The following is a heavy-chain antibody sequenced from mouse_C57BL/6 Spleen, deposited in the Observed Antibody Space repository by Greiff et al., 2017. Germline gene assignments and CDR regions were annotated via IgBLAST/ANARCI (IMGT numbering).Heavy chain of an antibody. Sequence: EVQLQQSGPVLVKPGASVKMSCKASGYTFTDYYMNWVKQSHGKSLEWIGVINPYNGGTSYNQKFKGKATLTVDKSSSTAYMELNSLTSEDSAVYYCARRTGPSYWYFDVWGTGTTVTVSS. CDR1: GYTFTDYY. D-gene: IGHD4-1*01. CDR2: INPYNGGT. V-gene: IGHV1-19*01. J-gene: IGHJ1*03. CDR3: ARRTGPSYWYFDV.